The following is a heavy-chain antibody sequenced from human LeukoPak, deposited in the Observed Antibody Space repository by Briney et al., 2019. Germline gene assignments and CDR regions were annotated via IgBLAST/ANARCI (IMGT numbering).Heavy chain of an antibody. CDR1: GFTFSSYG. Sequence: GRSLRLSCAASGFTFSSYGMHWVRQAPGKGLEWVAVISYDGSNKYYADSVKGRFTISRDNSKNTLYLQMNSLRAEDTAVYYCAKGEGYCTNGVCYSGPYYYYYCGMDVWGQGTTVTVSS. CDR3: AKGEGYCTNGVCYSGPYYYYYCGMDV. CDR2: ISYDGSNK. D-gene: IGHD2-8*01. J-gene: IGHJ6*02. V-gene: IGHV3-30*18.